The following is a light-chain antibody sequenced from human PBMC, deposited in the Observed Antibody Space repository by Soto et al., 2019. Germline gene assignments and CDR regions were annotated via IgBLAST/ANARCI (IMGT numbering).Light chain of an antibody. CDR2: GAS. Sequence: EIVMTQSPATLSVSPGERATLSCRASQSVSTDLAWYQQTPGQAPRLLIYGASTRATGIPARFSGGGSGTEFTLTISSLQSEDFAVYYCQQYNNWPPYTFGQGTKVDI. J-gene: IGKJ2*01. V-gene: IGKV3-15*01. CDR1: QSVSTD. CDR3: QQYNNWPPYT.